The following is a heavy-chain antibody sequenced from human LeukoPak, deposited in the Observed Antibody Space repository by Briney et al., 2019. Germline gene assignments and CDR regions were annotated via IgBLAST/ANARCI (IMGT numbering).Heavy chain of an antibody. V-gene: IGHV3-23*01. CDR3: AKRGVVIRVILVGFHKEAYYFDS. D-gene: IGHD3-22*01. J-gene: IGHJ4*02. Sequence: GGSLRLSCAVSGITLSNYGMSWVRRAPGKGLDWVAGISDSGGSTKYADSVKGRFTISRDNPKNTLYLQMNSLRVEDTAVYFCAKRGVVIRVILVGFHKEAYYFDSWGQGALVTVSS. CDR1: GITLSNYG. CDR2: ISDSGGST.